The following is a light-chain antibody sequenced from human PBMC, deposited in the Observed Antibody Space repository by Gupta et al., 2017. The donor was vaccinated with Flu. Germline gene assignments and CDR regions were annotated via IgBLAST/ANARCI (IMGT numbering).Light chain of an antibody. CDR1: QSVSTF. CDR2: DAS. J-gene: IGKJ4*01. CDR3: QQRSNWPPEGT. Sequence: EIVLTQSPATLSLSPGERATLSCRASQSVSTFLAWYQQKPGQAPRLLIYDASNRATGIQARFSGSGSGKDFTLTISSLEPEEFAVYYCQQRSNWPPEGTFGGGTNVEIK. V-gene: IGKV3-11*01.